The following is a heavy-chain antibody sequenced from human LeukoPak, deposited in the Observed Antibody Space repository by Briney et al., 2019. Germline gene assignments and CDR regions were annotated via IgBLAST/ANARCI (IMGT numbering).Heavy chain of an antibody. CDR1: GCTLTSYY. Sequence: ASVKVSFKASGCTLTSYYMHWVRQAPGQGLEWMGIINPSGGSTSYAQKFQGRVTKTRDTSTSTVYMELSSLRSGDTAVYYCARDEGSSWFDYWGQGTLVTVSS. V-gene: IGHV1-46*01. CDR2: INPSGGST. D-gene: IGHD6-13*01. CDR3: ARDEGSSWFDY. J-gene: IGHJ4*02.